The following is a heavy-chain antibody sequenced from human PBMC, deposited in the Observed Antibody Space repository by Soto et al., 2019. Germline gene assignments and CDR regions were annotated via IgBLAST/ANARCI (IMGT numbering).Heavy chain of an antibody. D-gene: IGHD6-19*01. CDR2: ISGSGGST. CDR1: GFTFSSYA. Sequence: GGSLRLSCAASGFTFSSYAMSWVRQAPGKGLEWVSAISGSGGSTYYADSVKGRFTISRDNSKNTLYLQMNSLRAEDTAVYYCAKDYNAGHSSGWYFDYWGQGTLVTVFS. CDR3: AKDYNAGHSSGWYFDY. J-gene: IGHJ4*02. V-gene: IGHV3-23*01.